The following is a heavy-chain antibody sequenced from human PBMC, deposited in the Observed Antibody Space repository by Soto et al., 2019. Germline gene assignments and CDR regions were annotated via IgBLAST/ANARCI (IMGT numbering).Heavy chain of an antibody. CDR1: GGSISSSSYY. CDR3: ARLDSSGVFDY. V-gene: IGHV4-39*01. CDR2: IYYSGST. D-gene: IGHD6-19*01. Sequence: SETLSLTCTVSGGSISSSSYYWGWIRQPPGKGLEWIGSIYYSGSTYYNPSLKSRVTISVDTSKNQFSLKLSSVTAADTAVYYCARLDSSGVFDYWGQGTLVTVSS. J-gene: IGHJ4*02.